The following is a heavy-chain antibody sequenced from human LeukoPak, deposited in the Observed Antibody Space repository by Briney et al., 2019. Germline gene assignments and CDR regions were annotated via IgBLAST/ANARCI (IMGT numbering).Heavy chain of an antibody. CDR1: GGSISSYY. V-gene: IGHV4-59*01. D-gene: IGHD3-10*01. J-gene: IGHJ4*02. CDR2: IYYSGGT. Sequence: PSETLSLTCTVSGGSISSYYWSWIRQPPGKGLEWIGYIYYSGGTNYNPSLKSRVTISVDTSKNQFSLKLSSVTAADTAVYYCARDGGMGVLDYWGQGTLVTVSS. CDR3: ARDGGMGVLDY.